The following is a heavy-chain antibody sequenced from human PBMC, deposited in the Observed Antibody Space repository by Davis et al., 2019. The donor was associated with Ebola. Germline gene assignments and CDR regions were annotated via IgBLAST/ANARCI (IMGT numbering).Heavy chain of an antibody. CDR1: GGSFSGYY. D-gene: IGHD1-26*01. J-gene: IGHJ4*02. CDR2: INHSGST. V-gene: IGHV4-34*01. Sequence: MPSETLSLTCAVYGGSFSGYYWSWIRQPPGKGLEWIGEINHSGSTNYNPSLKSRVTISVDTSKNQFSLKLSSVTAADTAVYYCARLGDPIRIVGATGGFDYWGQGTLVTVSS. CDR3: ARLGDPIRIVGATGGFDY.